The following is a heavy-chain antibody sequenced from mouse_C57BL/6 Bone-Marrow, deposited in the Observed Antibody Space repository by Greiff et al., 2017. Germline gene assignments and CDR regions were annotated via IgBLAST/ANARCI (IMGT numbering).Heavy chain of an antibody. CDR3: ARGPGTWFAY. CDR2: IDPSDSET. D-gene: IGHD4-1*01. CDR1: GYTFTSYW. J-gene: IGHJ3*01. Sequence: VKLQQPGAELVRPGSSVKLSCKASGYTFTSYWMHWVKQRPIQGLEWIGNIDPSDSETHYNQKFKDKATLTVDKSSSTAYMQLSSLTSEDSAVYYCARGPGTWFAYWGQGTLVTVSA. V-gene: IGHV1-52*01.